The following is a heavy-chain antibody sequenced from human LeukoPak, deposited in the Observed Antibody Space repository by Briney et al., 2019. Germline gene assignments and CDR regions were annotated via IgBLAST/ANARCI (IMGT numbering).Heavy chain of an antibody. CDR3: ARGPPNWGYDY. Sequence: ASVKVSCKASGYTFTSYDFDWVRQATGQRPEWMGWMSPNSGDTGYAQKFQDRVTMTRNTSISTAYMELSSLRSDDTAVYYCARGPPNWGYDYWGPGTLVTVSS. D-gene: IGHD7-27*01. V-gene: IGHV1-8*01. CDR1: GYTFTSYD. CDR2: MSPNSGDT. J-gene: IGHJ4*02.